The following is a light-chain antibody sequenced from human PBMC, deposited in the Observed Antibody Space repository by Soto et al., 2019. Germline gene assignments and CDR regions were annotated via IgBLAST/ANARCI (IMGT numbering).Light chain of an antibody. CDR1: SSDVGRYNY. V-gene: IGLV2-14*01. J-gene: IGLJ2*01. CDR3: SSYTSSSTLV. Sequence: QSALTQPASVSGSPGQSITISCTGTSSDVGRYNYVSWYQQYPGKAPKLIIYDVTDRPSGISNRFSGSKSGNTASLTISGLQAEDEVDYYCSSYTSSSTLVFGGGTKLTVL. CDR2: DVT.